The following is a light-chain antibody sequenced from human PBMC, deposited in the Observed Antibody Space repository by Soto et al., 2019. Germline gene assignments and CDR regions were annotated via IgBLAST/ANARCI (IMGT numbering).Light chain of an antibody. J-gene: IGKJ1*01. CDR2: FSS. V-gene: IGKV1-39*01. CDR3: QQSHRTPRT. Sequence: DIQMTQPPSSLSASVGDTVTITCRASQSIDYYLNWYQQKPGKAPKLLVYFSSTLQSGVPSRFSGSGSGTDFTLTIGGLQPEDFATYYCQQSHRTPRTFGQGTKVDIK. CDR1: QSIDYY.